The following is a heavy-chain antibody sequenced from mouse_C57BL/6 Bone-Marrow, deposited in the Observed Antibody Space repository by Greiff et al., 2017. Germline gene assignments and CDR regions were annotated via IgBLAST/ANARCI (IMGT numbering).Heavy chain of an antibody. CDR2: IYPGGGYT. CDR1: GYTFTNYW. Sequence: QVQLKESGAELVRPGTSVKMSCKASGYTFTNYWIGWAKQRPGHGLEWIGDIYPGGGYTNYNEKFKGKATLTADKSSSTAYMQFSSLTSEDSAIYYCARYGNFYFDYWGKGTTLTVSS. CDR3: ARYGNFYFDY. V-gene: IGHV1-63*01. D-gene: IGHD2-1*01. J-gene: IGHJ2*01.